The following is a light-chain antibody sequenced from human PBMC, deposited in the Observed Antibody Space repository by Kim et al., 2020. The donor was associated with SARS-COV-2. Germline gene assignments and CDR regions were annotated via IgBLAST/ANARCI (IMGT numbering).Light chain of an antibody. CDR2: DVS. CDR3: SSHTTSSAYV. CDR1: SSDIGYYHS. Sequence: GQPFTVSCTGTSSDIGYYHSVSWYQQPPGKAPNLIIYDVSERASGVSTRFSGSQSGNTASLTISGLRAEDEADYYCSSHTTSSAYVFGLGTRVTVL. V-gene: IGLV2-14*04. J-gene: IGLJ1*01.